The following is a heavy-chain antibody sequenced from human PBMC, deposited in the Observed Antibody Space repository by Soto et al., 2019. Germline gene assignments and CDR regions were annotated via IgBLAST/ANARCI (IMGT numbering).Heavy chain of an antibody. CDR1: GGSFSGYY. CDR2: INHSGST. J-gene: IGHJ6*02. D-gene: IGHD2-2*01. V-gene: IGHV4-34*01. Sequence: SETLSLTCAVYGGSFSGYYWSWIRQPPGKGLEWIGEINHSGSTNYNPSLKSRVTISVDTSKNQFSLKLSSVTAADTAVYYCARRPRYCSSTSCYSRFRGMDVWGQGTTVTVS. CDR3: ARRPRYCSSTSCYSRFRGMDV.